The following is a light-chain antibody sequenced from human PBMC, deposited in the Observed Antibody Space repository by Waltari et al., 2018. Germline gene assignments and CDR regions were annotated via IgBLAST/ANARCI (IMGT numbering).Light chain of an antibody. Sequence: DIQMTQSPSNLYASVGHRVTITCRASQSISNWLAWYQQKPGKAPNLLIYKASSLESGVPSRFSGSGSGTEFTLTISSLQPDDFATYYCQQYNSFSYTFGQGTKLEIK. V-gene: IGKV1-5*03. CDR2: KAS. J-gene: IGKJ2*01. CDR3: QQYNSFSYT. CDR1: QSISNW.